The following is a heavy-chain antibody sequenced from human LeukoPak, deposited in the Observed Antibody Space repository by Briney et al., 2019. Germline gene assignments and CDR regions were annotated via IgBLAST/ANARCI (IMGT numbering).Heavy chain of an antibody. D-gene: IGHD6-13*01. CDR2: ISWNSGSI. Sequence: PGRSLRLSCAASGFTFDDYAMHWVRQAPGKGLEWVSGISWNSGSIGYADSVKGRFTISRDNAKNSLYLQMNSLRAEDMALYYCAKDRRSVIAAAGTGFDYWGQGTLVTVSS. J-gene: IGHJ4*02. CDR3: AKDRRSVIAAAGTGFDY. CDR1: GFTFDDYA. V-gene: IGHV3-9*03.